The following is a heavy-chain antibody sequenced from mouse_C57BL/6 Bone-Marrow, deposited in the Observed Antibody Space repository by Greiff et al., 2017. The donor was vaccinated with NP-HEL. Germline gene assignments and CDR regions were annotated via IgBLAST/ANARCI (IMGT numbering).Heavy chain of an antibody. V-gene: IGHV1-85*01. CDR2: IYPRDGST. CDR1: GYTFTSYD. Sequence: VQWVESGPELVKPGASVKLSCKASGYTFTSYDINWVKQRPGQGLEWIGWIYPRDGSTKYNEKFKGKATLTVDTSSSTAYMELHSLTSEDSAVYFCARRDYGSSWYFDVWGTGTTVTVSS. CDR3: ARRDYGSSWYFDV. D-gene: IGHD1-1*01. J-gene: IGHJ1*03.